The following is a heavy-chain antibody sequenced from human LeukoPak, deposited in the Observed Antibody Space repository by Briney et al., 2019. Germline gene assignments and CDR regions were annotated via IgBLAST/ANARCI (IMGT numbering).Heavy chain of an antibody. CDR3: AKDRTSIVGATTSAFDI. V-gene: IGHV3-23*01. J-gene: IGHJ3*02. Sequence: PGGSLRLSCAASGFTFSSYAMSWVRQAPGKGLEWVSAISGSGGSTYYADSVKGRFTISRDNSKNTLYLQMNSLRAEDTAVYYCAKDRTSIVGATTSAFDIWGQGTMVTVSS. CDR2: ISGSGGST. D-gene: IGHD1-26*01. CDR1: GFTFSSYA.